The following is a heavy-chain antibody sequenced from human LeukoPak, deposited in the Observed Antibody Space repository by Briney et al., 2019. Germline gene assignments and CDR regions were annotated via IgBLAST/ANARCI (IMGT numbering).Heavy chain of an antibody. CDR1: GFTFSSYA. CDR2: ISGSGGST. V-gene: IGHV3-23*01. J-gene: IGHJ3*02. D-gene: IGHD3-22*01. CDR3: SYDSSGYYSNDAFDI. Sequence: GGSLRLSCAASGFTFSSYAMSWVRQAPGKGLEWVSAISGSGGSTYYADSVKGRFTISSDNSKNTLYLQMNSLRAEDTAVYYCSYDSSGYYSNDAFDIWGQGTMVTVSS.